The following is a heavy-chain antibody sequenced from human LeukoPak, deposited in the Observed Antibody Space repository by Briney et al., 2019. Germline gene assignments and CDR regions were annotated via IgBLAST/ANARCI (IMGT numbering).Heavy chain of an antibody. CDR2: IQYDGGNR. CDR3: ARDLWGTSGYRFDY. Sequence: TERSLRLSCAASGFTFSNYGMHWVRQAPGKGLEWVALIQYDGGNRWYADSVQGRFTISRDNSKNTLYLQMDSLRDEDTAVYYCARDLWGTSGYRFDYWGQGTLVTVSS. V-gene: IGHV3-33*01. D-gene: IGHD3-22*01. CDR1: GFTFSNYG. J-gene: IGHJ4*02.